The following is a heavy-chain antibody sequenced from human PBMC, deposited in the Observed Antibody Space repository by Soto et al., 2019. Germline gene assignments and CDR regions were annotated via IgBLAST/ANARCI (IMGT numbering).Heavy chain of an antibody. J-gene: IGHJ6*02. CDR3: AREYGDYDYYYGMDV. D-gene: IGHD4-17*01. CDR1: GFTFSSYA. Sequence: GGSLRLSCAASGFTFSSYAMHWVRQAPGKGLEWVAVISYDGSNKYYADSVKGRFTISRDNSKNTLYLQMNSLRAEDTAVYYCAREYGDYDYYYGMDVWGQGTTVTVSS. CDR2: ISYDGSNK. V-gene: IGHV3-30-3*01.